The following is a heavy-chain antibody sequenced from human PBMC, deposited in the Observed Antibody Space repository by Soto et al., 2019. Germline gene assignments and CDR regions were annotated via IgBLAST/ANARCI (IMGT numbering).Heavy chain of an antibody. CDR1: GFTFSSYA. CDR2: ISYDGSNK. CDR3: ASAVAGNLLGLRLEGGPTNDY. Sequence: GGSLRLSCAASGFTFSSYAMHWVRQAPGKGLEWVAVISYDGSNKYYADSVKGRFTISRDNSKNTPYLQMNSLRAEDTAVYYCASAVAGNLLGLRLEGGPTNDYWGQGTLVTVSS. J-gene: IGHJ4*02. D-gene: IGHD6-19*01. V-gene: IGHV3-30-3*01.